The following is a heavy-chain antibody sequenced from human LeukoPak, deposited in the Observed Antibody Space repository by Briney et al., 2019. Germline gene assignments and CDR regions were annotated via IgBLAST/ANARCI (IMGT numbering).Heavy chain of an antibody. CDR3: ARGVEYSSGWYFPFEY. V-gene: IGHV1-69*01. J-gene: IGHJ4*02. D-gene: IGHD6-19*01. CDR1: GGTFSSYG. CDR2: IIPIFGTT. Sequence: SVKVSCKASGGTFSSYGISWVRQAPGQGLEWMGGIIPIFGTTNYAQKLQGRVTMTGDESTSTTYMELSSLRSEDTAVYYCARGVEYSSGWYFPFEYWVQGTLVTVSS.